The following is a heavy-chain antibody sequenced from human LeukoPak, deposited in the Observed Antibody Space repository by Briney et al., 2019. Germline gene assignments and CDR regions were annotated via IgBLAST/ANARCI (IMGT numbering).Heavy chain of an antibody. D-gene: IGHD2-21*02. J-gene: IGHJ3*02. CDR2: ISAYSGNT. Sequence: ASVKVSCKASGYTFINHGISWVRQAPGQGLEWMGWISAYSGNTNYAQKLQGRVTMTTDTSTSTAYMELRSLRSDDTAVYYCAKESLSYGDSQGDAFDIWGQGTMVTVSS. CDR1: GYTFINHG. V-gene: IGHV1-18*01. CDR3: AKESLSYGDSQGDAFDI.